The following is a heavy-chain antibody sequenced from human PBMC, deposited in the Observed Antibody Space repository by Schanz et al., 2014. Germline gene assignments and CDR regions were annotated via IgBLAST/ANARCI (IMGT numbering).Heavy chain of an antibody. D-gene: IGHD6-19*01. Sequence: QEQLVQSGAEVRKPGASVKVSCKASGYTFSAYSLHWVRQAPGQGLEWMGIVNPSVRGTHFAREFQGRVTVTSDTSTSTVYMELSSLRSEDTAVYYCARLGTGMAVAGSVIDSYYYYMDVWGEGTTVTVSS. CDR1: GYTFSAYS. CDR3: ARLGTGMAVAGSVIDSYYYYMDV. V-gene: IGHV1-46*01. J-gene: IGHJ6*03. CDR2: VNPSVRGT.